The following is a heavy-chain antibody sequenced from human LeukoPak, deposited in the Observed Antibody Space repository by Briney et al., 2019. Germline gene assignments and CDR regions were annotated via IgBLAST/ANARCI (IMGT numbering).Heavy chain of an antibody. CDR2: IYSGGST. Sequence: GGSLRLSCAASGFTVSSNYMSWVRQAPGKGLEWVSVIYSGGSTYYADSVKGRFTISRDNSKNTLHLQMNSLRAEDTAVYYCARDSAYCGGDCSYWGQGTLVTVSS. CDR1: GFTVSSNY. CDR3: ARDSAYCGGDCSY. V-gene: IGHV3-53*01. D-gene: IGHD2-21*02. J-gene: IGHJ4*02.